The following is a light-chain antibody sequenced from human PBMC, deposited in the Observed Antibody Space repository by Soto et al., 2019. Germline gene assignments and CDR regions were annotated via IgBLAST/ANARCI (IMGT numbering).Light chain of an antibody. CDR1: QSLLHSNGYNY. J-gene: IGKJ5*01. CDR2: KVS. V-gene: IGKV2-30*02. Sequence: DIVITQSPLSLPFTPPEPSSISCRSSQSLLHSNGYNYLDWYLQRPGRSPRRLIYKVSNRDSGVPARFSGSGSGTDFALKISRVEAEDVGVYYCMQGTHWPITFGQGTRLEI. CDR3: MQGTHWPIT.